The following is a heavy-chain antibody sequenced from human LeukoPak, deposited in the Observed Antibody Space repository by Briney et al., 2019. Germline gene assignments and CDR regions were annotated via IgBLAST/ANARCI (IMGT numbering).Heavy chain of an antibody. J-gene: IGHJ4*02. CDR2: INPSGGST. V-gene: IGHV1-46*01. D-gene: IGHD3-10*01. Sequence: ASVKVSCKASGYTFTSYYMHWVRQAPGQGLEWMGIINPSGGSTSYAQKFQGRVTMTRDMSTSTVYMELSSLRSEDTAVYYCARVLHYYGSGSAFDYWGQGTLVTVSS. CDR3: ARVLHYYGSGSAFDY. CDR1: GYTFTSYY.